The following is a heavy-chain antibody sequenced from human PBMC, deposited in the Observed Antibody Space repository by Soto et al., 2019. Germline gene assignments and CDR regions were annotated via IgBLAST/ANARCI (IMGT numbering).Heavy chain of an antibody. CDR3: AALPGVVVAATAAFDI. CDR1: GGTFSSYT. V-gene: IGHV1-69*02. D-gene: IGHD2-15*01. J-gene: IGHJ3*02. CDR2: IIPILGIA. Sequence: SVKVSCKASGGTFSSYTISWVRQAPGQGLEWMGRIIPILGIANYAQKFQGRVTITADKSTSTAYMELSSLRSEDTAVYYCAALPGVVVAATAAFDIWGQGTMVTVSS.